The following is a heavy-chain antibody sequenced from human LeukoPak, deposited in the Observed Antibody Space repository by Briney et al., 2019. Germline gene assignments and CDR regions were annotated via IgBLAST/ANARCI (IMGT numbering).Heavy chain of an antibody. CDR2: IYWDDDK. CDR1: GFSLSTGGVG. CDR3: AHTGTIDHMTTVTTSAFDI. Sequence: SGPTLVKPTQTLTLTCTFSGFSLSTGGVGVGWIRQPPGKALDWLALIYWDDDKRYSPSLKSRLTITKDTSKNQVVLRMTNMDPVDTATYYCAHTGTIDHMTTVTTSAFDIWGQGTMVTVSS. D-gene: IGHD4-17*01. V-gene: IGHV2-5*02. J-gene: IGHJ3*02.